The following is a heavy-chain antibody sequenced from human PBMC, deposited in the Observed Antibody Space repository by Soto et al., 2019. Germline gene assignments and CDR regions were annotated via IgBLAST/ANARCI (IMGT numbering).Heavy chain of an antibody. D-gene: IGHD2-2*01. J-gene: IGHJ6*02. CDR2: ILPILGIA. CDR1: GGTFSSYT. Sequence: QVQLVQSGAEVKKPGSSVKVSCKASGGTFSSYTISWVRQAPGQGLEWMGRILPILGIANYAQKCQGRVTITADKPTSTAYMELSSLRSEDTAVYYCARDRGDDVVVPAAMRYYGMDVWGQGTTVTVSS. V-gene: IGHV1-69*08. CDR3: ARDRGDDVVVPAAMRYYGMDV.